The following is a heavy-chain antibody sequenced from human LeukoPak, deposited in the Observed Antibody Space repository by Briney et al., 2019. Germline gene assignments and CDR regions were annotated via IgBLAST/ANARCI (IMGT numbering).Heavy chain of an antibody. V-gene: IGHV3-23*01. J-gene: IGHJ4*02. CDR2: ISGSGGST. CDR1: GFTFSSYA. CDR3: AKEVFEGIAVAGQGDFDY. D-gene: IGHD6-19*01. Sequence: GGSLRLSCAASGFTFSSYAMSWVRQAPGKGLEWVSAISGSGGSTYYADSVKGRFTISRDNSKNTLYLQMNSLRAEDTAVYYCAKEVFEGIAVAGQGDFDYWGQGTLVTVSS.